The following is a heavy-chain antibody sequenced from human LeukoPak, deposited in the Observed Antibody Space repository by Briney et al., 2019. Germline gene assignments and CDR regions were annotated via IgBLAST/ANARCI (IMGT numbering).Heavy chain of an antibody. CDR3: ARARSNLGRDLGY. D-gene: IGHD4-11*01. V-gene: IGHV4-34*01. J-gene: IGHJ4*02. CDR1: GGSFSGYY. Sequence: SETLSLTCAVYGGSFSGYYWSWIRQPPGKGLEWIGEINHSGSTKYNPSLKSRVTISLDTSKNQFSLKLTSVTAADTAVYYCARARSNLGRDLGYWGQGTLVTVSS. CDR2: INHSGST.